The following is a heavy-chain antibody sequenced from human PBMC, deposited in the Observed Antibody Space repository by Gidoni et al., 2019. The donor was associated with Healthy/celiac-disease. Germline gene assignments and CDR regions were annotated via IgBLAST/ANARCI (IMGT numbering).Heavy chain of an antibody. Sequence: QVQLQESGPGLVKPSETLSLPCPVSGGSISRFYWNWIRQPPGKGLEWIGNIHYSGTTDYNPSLRSRVAISVDTSRNQFSLTLSSVTAADTAVYYCARARPFDYWGQGILVTVSS. CDR2: IHYSGTT. J-gene: IGHJ4*02. V-gene: IGHV4-59*01. CDR1: GGSISRFY. CDR3: ARARPFDY.